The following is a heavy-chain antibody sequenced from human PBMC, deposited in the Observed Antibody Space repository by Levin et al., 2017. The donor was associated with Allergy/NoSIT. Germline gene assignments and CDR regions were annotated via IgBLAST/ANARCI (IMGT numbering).Heavy chain of an antibody. CDR2: IYWDDDK. D-gene: IGHD3-10*01. CDR1: GFSLSTSGVG. Sequence: ASGPTLVKPTQTLTLTCTFSGFSLSTSGVGVGWIRQPPGKALEWLALIYWDDDKRYSPSLKSRLTITKDTSKNQVVLTMTNMDPVDTATYYCAHRRGKLWFGELYYYYYYGMDVWGQGTTVTVSS. J-gene: IGHJ6*02. V-gene: IGHV2-5*02. CDR3: AHRRGKLWFGELYYYYYYGMDV.